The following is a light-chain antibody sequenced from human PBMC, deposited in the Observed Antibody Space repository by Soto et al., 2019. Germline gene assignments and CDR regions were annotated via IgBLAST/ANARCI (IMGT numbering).Light chain of an antibody. CDR2: DAS. CDR3: QQYNNWPFS. V-gene: IGKV3-11*01. Sequence: EIVLTQSPVTLSLSAGERATLSCRTNQSVSRYLAWYQQKPGQAPRLLIYDASKRAPGIPARFTGSGSGTDFTPTISSLEPEDFALYFCQQYNNWPFSFGQGTRLEIK. CDR1: QSVSRY. J-gene: IGKJ5*01.